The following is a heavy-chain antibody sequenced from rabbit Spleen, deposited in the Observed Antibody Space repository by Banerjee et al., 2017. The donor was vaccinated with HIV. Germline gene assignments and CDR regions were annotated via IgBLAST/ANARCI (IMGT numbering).Heavy chain of an antibody. CDR1: GFSFSYNYV. CDR3: ARGSAAMTMVIIGFYLNL. V-gene: IGHV1S45*01. Sequence: QQQLVESGGGLVKPGASLRLTCKASGFSFSYNYVMCWVRQAPGKGLEWVACAYAGSSGSTYSAIWAKGRFTITRSTSLNTVSLEMTSLTAADTATYFCARGSAAMTMVIIGFYLNLWGPGTLVTVS. D-gene: IGHD2-1*01. J-gene: IGHJ4*01. CDR2: AYAGSSGST.